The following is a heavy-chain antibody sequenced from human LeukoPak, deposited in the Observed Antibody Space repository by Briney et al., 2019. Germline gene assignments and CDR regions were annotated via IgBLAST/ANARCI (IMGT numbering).Heavy chain of an antibody. Sequence: SETLSLTCTVSGVSVNNYYWGWIRQPPGKGLEWIGRIYTSGSTNYNPSLKSRVTMSVDTSKNQFSLKLSSVTAADTAVYYCARKAAAGRGAFDYWGQGTLVTVSS. CDR2: IYTSGST. J-gene: IGHJ4*02. D-gene: IGHD6-13*01. CDR3: ARKAAAGRGAFDY. V-gene: IGHV4-4*07. CDR1: GVSVNNYY.